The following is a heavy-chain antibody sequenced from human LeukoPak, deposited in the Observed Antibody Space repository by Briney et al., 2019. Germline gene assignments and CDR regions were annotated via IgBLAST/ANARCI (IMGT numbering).Heavy chain of an antibody. CDR3: ARDLHYAFDI. J-gene: IGHJ3*02. V-gene: IGHV3-48*02. CDR2: IYSSDTT. D-gene: IGHD3-10*01. CDR1: GFTFSGYA. Sequence: GGSLRLSCAASGFTFSGYAINWVRQAPGKGLEWVSHIYSSDTTYADSVKGRFTISRVNAKNSLYLQMNSLRDEDTAVYYCARDLHYAFDIWGQGTMVTASS.